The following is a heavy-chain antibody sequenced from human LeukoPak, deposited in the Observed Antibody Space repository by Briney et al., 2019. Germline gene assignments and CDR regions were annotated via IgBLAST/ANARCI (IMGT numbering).Heavy chain of an antibody. J-gene: IGHJ3*02. CDR2: IYYSGST. Sequence: SETLSLTCTVSGGSISSSSYYWGWIRQPPGKGLEWIGSIYYSGSTYYNPSLKSRVTISVDTSKNQFSLKLSSVTAADTAVYYCARSLWVRAYYCSSTSCYGKDAFDIWGQGTMVIVSS. D-gene: IGHD2-2*01. CDR1: GGSISSSSYY. V-gene: IGHV4-39*07. CDR3: ARSLWVRAYYCSSTSCYGKDAFDI.